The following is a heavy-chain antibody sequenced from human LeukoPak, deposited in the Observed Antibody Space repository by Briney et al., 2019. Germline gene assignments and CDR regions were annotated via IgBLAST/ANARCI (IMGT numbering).Heavy chain of an antibody. D-gene: IGHD3-10*01. CDR2: ISAYNGNT. J-gene: IGHJ4*02. V-gene: IGHV1-18*01. CDR1: GYTFTSYG. Sequence: ASVKVSCKASGYTFTSYGISWVRQAPGQGLEGMGWISAYNGNTNYAQKLQGRVTMTTDTSTSTAYMELRSLRSDDTAVYYCARARDYYGSGSPRRGFDYWGQGTLVTVSS. CDR3: ARARDYYGSGSPRRGFDY.